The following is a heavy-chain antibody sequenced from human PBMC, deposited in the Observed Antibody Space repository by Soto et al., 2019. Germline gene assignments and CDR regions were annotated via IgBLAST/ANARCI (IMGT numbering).Heavy chain of an antibody. CDR2: IKSKTGGETT. CDR1: GFTFTNAW. J-gene: IGHJ4*02. D-gene: IGHD2-21*02. V-gene: IGHV3-15*01. Sequence: EVQLVESGGGLIKPGGSLRLSCAASGFTFTNAWLTWFRQVPGRGLEWIGRIKSKTGGETTDYSAPVKGRFTISRDDSENTLYLQMNSLRVEDTAIYYCSKLRDFHFENWGQGTLVTVSS. CDR3: SKLRDFHFEN.